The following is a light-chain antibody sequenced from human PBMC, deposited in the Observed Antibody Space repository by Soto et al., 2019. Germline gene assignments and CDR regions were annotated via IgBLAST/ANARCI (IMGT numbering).Light chain of an antibody. CDR1: SSNIGSNY. CDR3: AAWDDSLSGL. J-gene: IGLJ3*02. V-gene: IGLV1-47*02. CDR2: SNN. Sequence: QSVLTQPPSASGPPGQRVTISCSGSSSNIGSNYVYWYQQLPGTAPKLLIYSNNQRPSGVPDRFSGSKSGTSASLAISGLRSEDEADYYCAAWDDSLSGLFGGGTQLTVL.